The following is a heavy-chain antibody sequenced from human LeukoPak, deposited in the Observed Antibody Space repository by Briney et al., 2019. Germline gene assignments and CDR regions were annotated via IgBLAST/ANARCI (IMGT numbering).Heavy chain of an antibody. Sequence: PSETLSLTCAVYGGSFSGYYWSWIRQPPAKGQEWIGEINHSGSTNYNPSLKSRVTISVDTSKNQFSLKLSSVTAADTAVYYCARGWCSGGSCRYPARYYYGMDVWGKGTTVTVSS. V-gene: IGHV4-34*01. CDR1: GGSFSGYY. D-gene: IGHD2-15*01. CDR3: ARGWCSGGSCRYPARYYYGMDV. J-gene: IGHJ6*04. CDR2: INHSGST.